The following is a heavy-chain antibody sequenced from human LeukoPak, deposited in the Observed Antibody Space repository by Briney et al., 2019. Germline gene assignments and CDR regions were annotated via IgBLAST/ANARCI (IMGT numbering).Heavy chain of an antibody. CDR1: VGSISSYY. D-gene: IGHD2-2*01. J-gene: IGHJ4*02. CDR2: IYYSGST. Sequence: SETLSLTCTVSVGSISSYYWSWIRQPPGKGLEGIGYIYYSGSTNYDPSLKSRVTISVDTSKNQFSLKLTSVTAADTAVYYCARLGIGVVPSAMLGDYYFDYWGQGTLVTVSS. CDR3: ARLGIGVVPSAMLGDYYFDY. V-gene: IGHV4-59*08.